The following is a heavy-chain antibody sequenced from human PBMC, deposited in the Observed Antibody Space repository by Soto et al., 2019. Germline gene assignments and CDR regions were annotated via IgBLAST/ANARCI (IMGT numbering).Heavy chain of an antibody. V-gene: IGHV3-23*01. CDR3: AKRGSYLVGSYFDY. Sequence: EVQLLESGGGLVQPGGSLRLSCAASGFTFSSYAMSWVRQAPGKGLEWVSAISGSGGSTYYADSVKGRFTISRDNSKNTLYLQVNSLRAEGTAVYYCAKRGSYLVGSYFDYWGQGTLVAVSS. CDR2: ISGSGGST. CDR1: GFTFSSYA. D-gene: IGHD1-26*01. J-gene: IGHJ4*02.